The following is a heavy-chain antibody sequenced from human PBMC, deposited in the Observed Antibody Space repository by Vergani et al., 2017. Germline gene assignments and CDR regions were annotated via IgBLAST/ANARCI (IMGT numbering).Heavy chain of an antibody. CDR3: ARDWYCSGGSCYAEQVGWFDP. D-gene: IGHD2-15*01. J-gene: IGHJ5*02. Sequence: QVQLVQSGAEVKKPGSSVKVSCKASGGTFSSYDISWVRQATGQGLEWMGRIIPILGKANYAQKFQGRVTMTADETTSTSYMELSSLRSEDTDVYYCARDWYCSGGSCYAEQVGWFDPWGQGTLVTVSS. CDR2: IIPILGKA. CDR1: GGTFSSYD. V-gene: IGHV1-69*11.